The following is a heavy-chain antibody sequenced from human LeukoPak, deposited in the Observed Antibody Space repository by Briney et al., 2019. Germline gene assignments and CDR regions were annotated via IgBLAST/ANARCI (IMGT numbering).Heavy chain of an antibody. CDR1: GGSISSSSYY. Sequence: PSETLSLTCTVSGGSISSSSYYWGWIRQPPGKGLEWIGSIYYSGSTYYKPSLKSRVTISVDTSKNQFSLKLSSVTAADTAVYYCARDLGQLLNPNWFDPWGQGTLVTVSS. V-gene: IGHV4-39*07. J-gene: IGHJ5*02. CDR3: ARDLGQLLNPNWFDP. CDR2: IYYSGST. D-gene: IGHD2-2*02.